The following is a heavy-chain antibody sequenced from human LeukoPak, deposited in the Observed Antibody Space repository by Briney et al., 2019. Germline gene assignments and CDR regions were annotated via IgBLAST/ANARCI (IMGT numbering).Heavy chain of an antibody. J-gene: IGHJ4*02. Sequence: GGSLRLSCAASGFTVSSNYMSWVRQAPGKGLEWVSVIYSGGSTYYADSVKGRFTISRDNSKNTLYLQMNSLRAEDTAVYYCARARSFFNFDYWGQGTLVTVSS. D-gene: IGHD6-13*01. CDR1: GFTVSSNY. CDR3: ARARSFFNFDY. V-gene: IGHV3-53*01. CDR2: IYSGGST.